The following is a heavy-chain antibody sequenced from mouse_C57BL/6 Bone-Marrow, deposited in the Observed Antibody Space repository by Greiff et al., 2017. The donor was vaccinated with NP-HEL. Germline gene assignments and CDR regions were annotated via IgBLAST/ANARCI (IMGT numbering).Heavy chain of an antibody. D-gene: IGHD2-4*01. J-gene: IGHJ3*01. Sequence: EVKVVESGGDLVKPGGSLKLSCAASGFTFSSYGMSWVRQTPDKRLEWVATISSGGSYTYYPDSVKGRFTISRDNAKNTLYLQMSSLKSEDTAMDYCARHENYEGFAYWGQGTLVTVSA. CDR3: ARHENYEGFAY. CDR1: GFTFSSYG. V-gene: IGHV5-6*01. CDR2: ISSGGSYT.